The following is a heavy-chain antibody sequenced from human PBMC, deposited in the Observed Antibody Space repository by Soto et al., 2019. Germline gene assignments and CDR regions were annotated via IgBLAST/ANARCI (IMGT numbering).Heavy chain of an antibody. J-gene: IGHJ6*02. V-gene: IGHV5-51*01. Sequence: GESLKISCKGSGYSFTIYWIGLVRQMPGKVLEWMVIMYPGDSDTRYSPSFQGHVTISADKSISTAYLQCSSLKASDTAMYYCARNDTGHSSTLSYGMDVWGQGTTVTVSS. D-gene: IGHD6-13*01. CDR2: MYPGDSDT. CDR1: GYSFTIYW. CDR3: ARNDTGHSSTLSYGMDV.